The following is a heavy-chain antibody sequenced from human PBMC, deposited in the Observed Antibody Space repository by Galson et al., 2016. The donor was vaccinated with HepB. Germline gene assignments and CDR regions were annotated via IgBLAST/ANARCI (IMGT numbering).Heavy chain of an antibody. CDR1: GFTFRDPW. Sequence: SLRLSCAGSGFTFRDPWMSWVRQAPGKGLEWVGRIKSKVDGGTVDYAAPVKGRFTISREDSRNTLNLDMNSLTTGDTAVYYCTKGLLECLYFRDWGQGTLVTFSS. J-gene: IGHJ4*01. CDR2: IKSKVDGGTV. V-gene: IGHV3-15*01. D-gene: IGHD3-3*01. CDR3: TKGLLECLYFRD.